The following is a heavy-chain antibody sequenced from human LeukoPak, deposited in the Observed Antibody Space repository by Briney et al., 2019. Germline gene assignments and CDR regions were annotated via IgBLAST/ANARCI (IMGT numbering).Heavy chain of an antibody. CDR2: IFHSGST. D-gene: IGHD3-9*01. CDR3: ARRKIYDILSGAFYYYYYMDV. V-gene: IGHV4-38-2*02. J-gene: IGHJ6*03. CDR1: GYSISSGYY. Sequence: SETLSLTCTVSGYSISSGYYWGWTRHPLGKGLEWIATIFHSGSTYYNPSLQSRVTISVDTSKNQLSLKLSSVTAADTAVYYCARRKIYDILSGAFYYYYYMDVWGKGTTVTISS.